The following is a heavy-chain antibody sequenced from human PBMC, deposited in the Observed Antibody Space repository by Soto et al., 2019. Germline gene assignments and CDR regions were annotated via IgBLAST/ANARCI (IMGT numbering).Heavy chain of an antibody. D-gene: IGHD2-2*01. CDR3: ARGTGTFSGTSAAAKFDY. CDR2: IIPALGTE. J-gene: IGHJ4*02. V-gene: IGHV1-69*01. CDR1: GGTISSYA. Sequence: QLQVVQSGPEVRKPGSSVKVSCKASGGTISSYAISWVRQAPGQGLEWLGGIIPALGTENYAQKFQGRVTITADESTNTAYMELSSLKSEDPAIYFCARGTGTFSGTSAAAKFDYWGQGTPVTVSP.